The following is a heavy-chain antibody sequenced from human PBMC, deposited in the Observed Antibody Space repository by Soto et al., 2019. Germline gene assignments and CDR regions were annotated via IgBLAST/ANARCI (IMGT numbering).Heavy chain of an antibody. CDR2: ISNNGGST. V-gene: IGHV3-23*01. CDR1: GFTFSNYA. Sequence: GSLRLSCAASGFTFSNYAMSWVRQAPGKGLEWVSVISNNGGSTYYADSVKGRFTISRDNSKNTLYLQMNSLRAEDTAVYYCAKARAQYYDFWSGYPVDYWGQGTLVTVSS. CDR3: AKARAQYYDFWSGYPVDY. J-gene: IGHJ4*02. D-gene: IGHD3-3*01.